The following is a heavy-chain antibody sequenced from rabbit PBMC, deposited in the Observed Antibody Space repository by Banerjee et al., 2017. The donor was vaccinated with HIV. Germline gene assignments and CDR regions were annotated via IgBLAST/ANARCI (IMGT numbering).Heavy chain of an antibody. J-gene: IGHJ4*01. CDR1: GFSFSSGYN. CDR2: IYTGSSDT. D-gene: IGHD7-1*01. CDR3: ARDGHYAGYAAYNL. V-gene: IGHV1S45*01. Sequence: QQQLVESGGGLVQPEGSLTLTCTASGFSFSSGYNMCWVRQAPGKGLEWIACIYTGSSDTYYATWAKGRFTISKTSSTTVTLQMTSLTAADTATYFCARDGHYAGYAAYNLWGQGTLVTVS.